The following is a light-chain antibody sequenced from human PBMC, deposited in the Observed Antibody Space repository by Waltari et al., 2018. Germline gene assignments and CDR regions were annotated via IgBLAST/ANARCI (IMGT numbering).Light chain of an antibody. J-gene: IGLJ2*01. CDR1: SSDIGASNF. V-gene: IGLV2-8*01. CDR2: DVT. CDR3: SSYAGNNIRV. Sequence: QSALTQPPSASGSPGQSVTISCTGTSSDIGASNFVSWYQQHPGKAPKLMIYDVTKRPSGVPDRFFGSKSGNTASLTVSGLQADDEADYYCSSYAGNNIRVFGGGTKVTVL.